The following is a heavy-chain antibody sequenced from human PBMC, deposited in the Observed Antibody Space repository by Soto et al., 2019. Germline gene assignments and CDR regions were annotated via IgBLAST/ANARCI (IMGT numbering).Heavy chain of an antibody. J-gene: IGHJ4*02. CDR3: ATRDPGHY. V-gene: IGHV1-46*01. Sequence: QVQLVQSGAEVKKPGASVKVSCKASGYTFTSYNIHWVRQAPGQGLEWVGMINPRGFFTTYAQKFRGRVTMIGDTSTSVVYMELSSLRSEDTAVYYCATRDPGHYWGQGTLVTVSS. CDR2: INPRGFFT. CDR1: GYTFTSYN.